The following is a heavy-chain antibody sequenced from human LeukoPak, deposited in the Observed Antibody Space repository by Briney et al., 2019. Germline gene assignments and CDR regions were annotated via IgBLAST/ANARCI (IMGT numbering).Heavy chain of an antibody. CDR2: ISSSSSYI. CDR3: GRAGVYSASSGYGPDR. D-gene: IGHD3-22*01. V-gene: IGHV3-21*04. J-gene: IGHJ5*02. Sequence: AGGSLRLSCAASGFTFSSYSMNWVRQAPGKGLEWVSSISSSSSYIYYADSVKGRFTISRDNSKNTLYLQMNSLRAEDTAVYYCGRAGVYSASSGYGPDRWGQGTLVTVSS. CDR1: GFTFSSYS.